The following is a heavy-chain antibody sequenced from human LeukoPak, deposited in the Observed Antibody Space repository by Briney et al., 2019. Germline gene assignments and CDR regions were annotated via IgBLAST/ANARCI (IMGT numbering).Heavy chain of an antibody. CDR1: GDSINFYY. V-gene: IGHV4-59*01. Sequence: PSETLSLTCTVSGDSINFYYWSWIRQPPGKGLEYIGFMYYSGSTNYNPSLKSRVAMSVDPSKNHFSLKLSSLTAADTAVYYCSRLTMVRGVYDAFDIWGQGTMVTVSS. J-gene: IGHJ3*02. CDR2: MYYSGST. D-gene: IGHD3-10*01. CDR3: SRLTMVRGVYDAFDI.